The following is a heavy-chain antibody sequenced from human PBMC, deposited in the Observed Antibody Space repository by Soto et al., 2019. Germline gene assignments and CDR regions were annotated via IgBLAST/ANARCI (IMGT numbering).Heavy chain of an antibody. CDR3: ASGLGSSRS. Sequence: EVQLVESGGGLVRRGGSLRLSCVASGFTFSSYTMNWVRQTPGRRLEWVAYIGSSGSTIYYAESVKGRFTVSRDNAKSSLYLQMDGLRDEDTAVYYCASGLGSSRSWGQGSRVTVSS. D-gene: IGHD3-10*01. V-gene: IGHV3-48*02. J-gene: IGHJ1*01. CDR1: GFTFSSYT. CDR2: IGSSGSTI.